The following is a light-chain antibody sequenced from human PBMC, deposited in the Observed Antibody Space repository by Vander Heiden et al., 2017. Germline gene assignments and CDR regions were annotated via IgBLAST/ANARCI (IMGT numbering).Light chain of an antibody. CDR3: HQSYGTPQT. V-gene: IGKV1-39*01. Sequence: DFQMTPSPSSLSASVGDRVTITCRASQSIRSYLNWYQHKPGAAPKLLISGASSLQSEVPSRFSGSGSGAHFTLTISNLQPEDFATYYCHQSYGTPQTFGRGTKVDIK. J-gene: IGKJ1*01. CDR2: GAS. CDR1: QSIRSY.